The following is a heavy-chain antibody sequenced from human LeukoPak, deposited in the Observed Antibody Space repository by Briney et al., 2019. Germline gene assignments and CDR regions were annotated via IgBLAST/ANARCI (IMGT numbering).Heavy chain of an antibody. CDR2: IWYDGSNK. D-gene: IGHD3-22*01. J-gene: IGHJ5*02. CDR1: GFTFSSYG. CDR3: AREGYYDSSGPWFDP. V-gene: IGHV3-33*01. Sequence: GGSLRLSWAASGFTFSSYGMHWVRQAPGKGLEWVAVIWYDGSNKYFADSVKGRFTISRDISKNTLYLQMNSLRAEDTAVYYCAREGYYDSSGPWFDPWGQGTLVTVSS.